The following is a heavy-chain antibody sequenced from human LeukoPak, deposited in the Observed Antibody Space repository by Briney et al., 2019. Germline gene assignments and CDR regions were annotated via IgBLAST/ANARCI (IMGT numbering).Heavy chain of an antibody. CDR2: IYTSGST. J-gene: IGHJ4*02. Sequence: SETLSLTCTVSGGSISSYYWSWIRQPAGKGLEWIGRIYTSGSTNYNPSLKSRVTMSVDTSKNQFSLKLSSVTAADTAVYYCARDWANYYGSVSYFDYWGQGTLVTVSS. CDR3: ARDWANYYGSVSYFDY. D-gene: IGHD3-10*01. CDR1: GGSISSYY. V-gene: IGHV4-4*07.